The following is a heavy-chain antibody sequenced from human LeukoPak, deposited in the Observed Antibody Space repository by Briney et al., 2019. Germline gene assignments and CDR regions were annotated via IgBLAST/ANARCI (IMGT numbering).Heavy chain of an antibody. CDR1: GFTLSSYS. D-gene: IGHD2-15*01. Sequence: PGGSLRLSCAASGFTLSSYSMNWVRQAPGKGLEWVSYISSSSSTIYYADSVKGRFTISRDNAKNSLYLQMNSLRAEDTAVYYCAREVAAGRDYYFDYWGQGTLVTVSS. V-gene: IGHV3-48*04. CDR2: ISSSSSTI. J-gene: IGHJ4*02. CDR3: AREVAAGRDYYFDY.